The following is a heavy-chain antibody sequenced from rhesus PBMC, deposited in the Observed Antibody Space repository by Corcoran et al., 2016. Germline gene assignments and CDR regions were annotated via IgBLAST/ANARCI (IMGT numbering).Heavy chain of an antibody. Sequence: EVQLVASGGGLVQPGGSLRLSCAASGFTFSDHYMYWVRQAPGKGLEWVGFIRSKAYGGTAECAASVKGIFTISSDDSKSIANLQMNSMKTEDTAVYYCTSGYYDSRFLFYFDYWGQGFLVTVSS. CDR1: GFTFSDHY. D-gene: IGHD3-28*01. CDR2: IRSKAYGGTA. CDR3: TSGYYDSRFLFYFDY. J-gene: IGHJ4*01. V-gene: IGHV3-184*01.